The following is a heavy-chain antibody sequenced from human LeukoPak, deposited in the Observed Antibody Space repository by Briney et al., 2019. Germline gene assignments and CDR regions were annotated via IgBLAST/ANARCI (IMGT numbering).Heavy chain of an antibody. Sequence: SETLSLTCAVSGGSISSRNWWSWVRQPPGKGLEWIGEIYHSGSTNYNPSLKSRVTISVDTSKNQFSLKLSSVTAADTAVYYCARLYYDSSGYLRSFDYWGQGTLVTVSS. V-gene: IGHV4-4*02. D-gene: IGHD3-22*01. CDR2: IYHSGST. J-gene: IGHJ4*02. CDR3: ARLYYDSSGYLRSFDY. CDR1: GGSISSRNW.